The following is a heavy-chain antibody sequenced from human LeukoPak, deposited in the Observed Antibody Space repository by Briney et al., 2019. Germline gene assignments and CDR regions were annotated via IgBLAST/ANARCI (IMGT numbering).Heavy chain of an antibody. V-gene: IGHV3-15*01. J-gene: IGHJ4*02. CDR3: TTDFWYNWNMRASCDY. CDR1: GCIFSNAW. CDR2: ITSKTHGRTT. Sequence: GGSQRLSCASAGCIFSNAWMSGVRQAAGKVLGWGGRITSKTHGRTTDYAATVKGRFTISRDDSKSTLYLQMNSMKPENTAVYYCTTDFWYNWNMRASCDYWGQGTLVTVSS. D-gene: IGHD1/OR15-1a*01.